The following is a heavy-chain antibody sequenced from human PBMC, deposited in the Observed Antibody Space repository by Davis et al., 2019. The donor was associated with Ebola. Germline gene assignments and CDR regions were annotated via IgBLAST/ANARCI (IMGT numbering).Heavy chain of an antibody. Sequence: TVSCQGSGYSLTKYCIAWVRQMPGRGLEWLGIIYPGDSDTRYDPSFQGQVTISADKSISTAYLQWSSLKASDTAMYYCAITAMDTFFDYWGQGTLVTVSS. J-gene: IGHJ4*02. D-gene: IGHD5-18*01. CDR3: AITAMDTFFDY. CDR2: IYPGDSDT. V-gene: IGHV5-51*01. CDR1: GYSLTKYC.